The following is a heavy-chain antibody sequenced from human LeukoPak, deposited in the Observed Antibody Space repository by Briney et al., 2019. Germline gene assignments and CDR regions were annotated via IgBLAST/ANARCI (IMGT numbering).Heavy chain of an antibody. D-gene: IGHD1-1*01. Sequence: SETLSLTCSVSGASFSTNYWSWIRQPPGRGLEWIGYVFDSGSTNYNPSLKSRVTISVDTSTKQFSLRLSSVTAADTAVYYCARLYQQSKWKYYYYYMDVWGQGTLVTVSS. V-gene: IGHV4-59*01. CDR1: GASFSTNY. J-gene: IGHJ6*03. CDR2: VFDSGST. CDR3: ARLYQQSKWKYYYYYMDV.